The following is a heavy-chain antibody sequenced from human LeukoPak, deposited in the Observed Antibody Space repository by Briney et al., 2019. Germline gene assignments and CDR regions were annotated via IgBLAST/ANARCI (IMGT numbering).Heavy chain of an antibody. D-gene: IGHD6-19*01. CDR1: GDIVSSNSAA. J-gene: IGHJ4*02. V-gene: IGHV6-1*01. CDR3: AGQKNGWIDY. Sequence: SQTLSLTCAISGDIVSSNSAAWSWIRQSPSRGLEWLGRTYYRSKWYNDYAVSMRGRIIINPDTSKNHFFLQLNSVTPEDTGIYYCAGQKNGWIDYWGQGTLVTVSS. CDR2: TYYRSKWYN.